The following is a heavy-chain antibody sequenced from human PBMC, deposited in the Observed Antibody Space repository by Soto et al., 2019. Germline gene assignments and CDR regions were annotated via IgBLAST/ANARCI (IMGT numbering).Heavy chain of an antibody. CDR3: ASVPNIAAQFYFDS. Sequence: QVQLHESGPGLVKPSQTLSLTCTVSGDSFSSGAFYWSWIRQPPGKGLEWIGHIYYTGSAYFNPSLRRRGTMSVDTSKKQFSLTLTSVTAADTAVYFCASVPNIAAQFYFDSWGQGTLVTVSS. J-gene: IGHJ4*02. CDR2: IYYTGSA. CDR1: GDSFSSGAFY. D-gene: IGHD6-13*01. V-gene: IGHV4-30-4*01.